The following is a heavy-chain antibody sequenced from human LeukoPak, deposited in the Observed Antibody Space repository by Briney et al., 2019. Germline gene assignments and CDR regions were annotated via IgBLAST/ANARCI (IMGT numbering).Heavy chain of an antibody. CDR1: GGSVSSSSYY. CDR2: IYYSGST. D-gene: IGHD2-2*01. J-gene: IGHJ2*01. CDR3: ARHGPSLVPAAIGGDWYFDL. Sequence: SETLSLTCTVSGGSVSSSSYYWGWIRQPPGKGLEWIGSIYYSGSTYYNPSLKSRVTISVDTSKNQFSLKLSSVTAADTAVYYCARHGPSLVPAAIGGDWYFDLWGRGTLVTVSS. V-gene: IGHV4-39*01.